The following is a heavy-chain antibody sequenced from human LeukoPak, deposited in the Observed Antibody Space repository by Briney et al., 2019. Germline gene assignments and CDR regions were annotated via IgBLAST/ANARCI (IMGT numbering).Heavy chain of an antibody. CDR2: INSDGSTT. Sequence: GGSLRLSCAASGFTFSSYWMHWVRQAPGKGLVGVSRINSDGSTTNYADSVKGRFTISRDNSKNTLYLQMNSLRAEDTAVHYCAKVRVYYDFWSGLDYWGQGTLVTVSS. CDR3: AKVRVYYDFWSGLDY. J-gene: IGHJ4*02. V-gene: IGHV3-74*01. D-gene: IGHD3-3*01. CDR1: GFTFSSYW.